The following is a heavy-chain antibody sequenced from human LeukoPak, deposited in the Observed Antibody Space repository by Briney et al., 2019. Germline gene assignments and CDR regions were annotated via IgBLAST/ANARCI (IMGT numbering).Heavy chain of an antibody. J-gene: IGHJ3*02. Sequence: PGGSLRLSCAASGFTFSSYWMSWVRQAPGKGLEWVANIKQDGSEKYYVDSVKGRFTISRDNAKNSLYLQMNSLRAEDTAVYYCARDALTMIVDADAFDIWGQGTMVTVSS. CDR3: ARDALTMIVDADAFDI. D-gene: IGHD3-22*01. CDR1: GFTFSSYW. CDR2: IKQDGSEK. V-gene: IGHV3-7*01.